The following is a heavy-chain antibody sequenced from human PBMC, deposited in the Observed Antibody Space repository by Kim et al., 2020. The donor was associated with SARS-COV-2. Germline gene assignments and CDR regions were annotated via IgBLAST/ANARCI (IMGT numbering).Heavy chain of an antibody. Sequence: GGSLRLSCAASGFIFNNYAMIWVRQAPGKGLEWVSTISASGMSTYYADSVKGRFTISRDDSKTTMYLQMNSLRVEDTAVYYCAKDSDVSGSYWDYWGQGTLVTVSS. CDR3: AKDSDVSGSYWDY. CDR2: ISASGMST. J-gene: IGHJ4*02. V-gene: IGHV3-23*01. D-gene: IGHD3-10*01. CDR1: GFIFNNYA.